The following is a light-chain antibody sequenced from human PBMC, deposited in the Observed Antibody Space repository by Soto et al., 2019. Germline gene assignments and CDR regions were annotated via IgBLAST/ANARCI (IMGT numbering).Light chain of an antibody. Sequence: QSVLTQPPSASGTPGQWVTISCSGSSSNIGSNAVNWYQQLPGAAPKLLLYGDDQRPSGVPDLFSGSKSGTSASLAISGLQSEDEADYYCAVWDDSLNAYVFGTGTKLTVL. CDR2: GDD. J-gene: IGLJ1*01. CDR3: AVWDDSLNAYV. V-gene: IGLV1-44*01. CDR1: SSNIGSNA.